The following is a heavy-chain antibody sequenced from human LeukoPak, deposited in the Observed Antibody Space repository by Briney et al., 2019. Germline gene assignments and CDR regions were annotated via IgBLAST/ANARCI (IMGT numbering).Heavy chain of an antibody. V-gene: IGHV3-21*01. CDR1: GFTFSSYS. D-gene: IGHD3-9*01. J-gene: IGHJ6*02. Sequence: GGSLRLSCAASGFTFSSYSMNWVRQAPGKGLEWVSSISSSTSYIYYADSVQGRFTISRDNAKNSLYLQMNSLRAEDTAVYYCAKFRQSGYDILTGYSNYYGMDVWGQGTTVTVSS. CDR2: ISSSTSYI. CDR3: AKFRQSGYDILTGYSNYYGMDV.